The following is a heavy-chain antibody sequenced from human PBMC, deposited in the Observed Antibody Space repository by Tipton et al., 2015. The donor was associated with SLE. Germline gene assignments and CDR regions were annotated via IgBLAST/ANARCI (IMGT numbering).Heavy chain of an antibody. D-gene: IGHD6-19*01. CDR1: GDTFTSSD. V-gene: IGHV1-8*01. CDR2: MDPSSDYT. Sequence: QVQLVQSGAEVKKPGASVKVSCKAPGDTFTSSDINWVRQATGQGLEWLGLMDPSSDYTAYAQKFQGRVTMTKNTSVNTAYLELSGLRSEDTAMYYCARDDSSGDDGFGVWGQGTMVTVSS. CDR3: ARDDSSGDDGFGV. J-gene: IGHJ3*01.